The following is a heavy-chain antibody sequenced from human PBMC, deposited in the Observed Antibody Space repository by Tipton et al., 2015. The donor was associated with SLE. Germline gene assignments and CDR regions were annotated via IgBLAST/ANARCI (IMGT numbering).Heavy chain of an antibody. CDR1: GFTFSSYG. V-gene: IGHV3-30*02. CDR2: IRYDGSNK. J-gene: IGHJ3*02. D-gene: IGHD5-18*01. Sequence: SLRLSCAASGFTFSSYGMHWVRQAPGKGLEWVAFIRYDGSNKYYADSVKGRFTISRDNSKNTLYLQMNSLRAEDTAVYYCAKDSPAGYGAFDIWGQGTMVTVSS. CDR3: AKDSPAGYGAFDI.